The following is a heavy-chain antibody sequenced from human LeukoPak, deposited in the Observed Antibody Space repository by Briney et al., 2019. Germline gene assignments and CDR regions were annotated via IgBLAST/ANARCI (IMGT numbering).Heavy chain of an antibody. J-gene: IGHJ3*02. V-gene: IGHV1-46*01. CDR2: INPSGGST. Sequence: GASVKVSCKASGYTFTSYYIHWVRQAPGQGLEWMGLINPSGGSTSYAQKFQGRVTMTRDMSTSTVYMELSSLRFEDTAVFYCARPRGWLQFEGAFDIWGQGTMVTVSS. CDR1: GYTFTSYY. D-gene: IGHD5-24*01. CDR3: ARPRGWLQFEGAFDI.